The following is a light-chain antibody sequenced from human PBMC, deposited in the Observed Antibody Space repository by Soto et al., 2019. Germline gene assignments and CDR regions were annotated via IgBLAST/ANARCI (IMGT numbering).Light chain of an antibody. CDR2: AAS. V-gene: IGKV1-12*01. Sequence: DIQMTQSPSSLPASVGDRVTITCRASQDLDRWLAWYQQKPGEAPKVLIFAASSLQSGLPSRFSGGGSGTDFSLTISSLQPEDFATYYCKQSRSFPLTFGGGIKVDIK. J-gene: IGKJ4*01. CDR1: QDLDRW. CDR3: KQSRSFPLT.